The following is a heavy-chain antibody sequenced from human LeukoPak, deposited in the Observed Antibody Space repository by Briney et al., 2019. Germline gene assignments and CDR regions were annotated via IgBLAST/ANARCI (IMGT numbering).Heavy chain of an antibody. CDR1: GYSFTSYW. CDR3: ARSLGYGGNPLDY. CDR2: IYPGDSDT. J-gene: IGHJ4*02. Sequence: TGESLKISCKGSGYSFTSYWIGWVRQMPGKGLEWMGIIYPGDSDTRYSPSFQGQVTISADKSISTAYLQRSSLKASDTAMYYCARSLGYGGNPLDYWGQGTLVTVSS. V-gene: IGHV5-51*01. D-gene: IGHD4-23*01.